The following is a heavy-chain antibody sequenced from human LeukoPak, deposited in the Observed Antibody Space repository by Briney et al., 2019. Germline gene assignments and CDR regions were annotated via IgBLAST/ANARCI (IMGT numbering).Heavy chain of an antibody. CDR2: MNSNNGNT. CDR1: GYTFTSYD. D-gene: IGHD5-18*01. V-gene: IGHV1-8*01. J-gene: IGHJ4*02. Sequence: ASVKVSCKASGYTFTSYDINWVRQATGQGLEWMGWMNSNNGNTGYAQKLQGRVTMTTDTSTSTAYMELRSLRSDDTAVYYCARYRGYSYGFDYWGQGTLVTVSS. CDR3: ARYRGYSYGFDY.